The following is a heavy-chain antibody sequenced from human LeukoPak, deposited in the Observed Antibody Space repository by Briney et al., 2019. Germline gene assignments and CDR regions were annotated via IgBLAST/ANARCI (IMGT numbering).Heavy chain of an antibody. J-gene: IGHJ4*02. V-gene: IGHV1-69*04. D-gene: IGHD4-23*01. Sequence: SVKVSCKASGGTFSSYAISWVRQAPGQALEWMGRIIPILGIANYAQKFQGRVTITADKSTSTAYMELSSLRSGDTAVYYCAKHGGNFVTSIDYWGQGTLVTVSS. CDR1: GGTFSSYA. CDR2: IIPILGIA. CDR3: AKHGGNFVTSIDY.